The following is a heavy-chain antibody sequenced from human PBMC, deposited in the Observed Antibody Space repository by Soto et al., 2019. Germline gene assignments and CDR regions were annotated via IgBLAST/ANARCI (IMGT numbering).Heavy chain of an antibody. V-gene: IGHV1-46*03. CDR3: ARVAMYYDILTGYHDAFDI. D-gene: IGHD3-9*01. Sequence: ASVKVSCKASGYTFTSYYMHWVRQAPGQGLDWMGIINPSGGSTSYAQKFQGRVTMTRDTSTSTVYMELSSLRSEDTAVYYCARVAMYYDILTGYHDAFDIWGQGTMVTVSS. J-gene: IGHJ3*02. CDR2: INPSGGST. CDR1: GYTFTSYY.